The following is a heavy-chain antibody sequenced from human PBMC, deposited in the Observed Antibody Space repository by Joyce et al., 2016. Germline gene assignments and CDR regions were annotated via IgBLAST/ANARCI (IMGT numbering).Heavy chain of an antibody. CDR2: IRSKANGDAT. CDR1: GFTLSGSS. CDR3: SNYDLWSGYSPSRDV. D-gene: IGHD3-3*01. J-gene: IGHJ6*02. V-gene: IGHV3-73*02. Sequence: EVQLVESGGGLVQPGGSLKLSCAVSGFTLSGSSVHWVRQASGKGVEGVGRIRSKANGDATAYAASVKGRFSISRDDSKNTAYLQMNSLKTEDTAVYYCSNYDLWSGYSPSRDVWGQGSTVTVSS.